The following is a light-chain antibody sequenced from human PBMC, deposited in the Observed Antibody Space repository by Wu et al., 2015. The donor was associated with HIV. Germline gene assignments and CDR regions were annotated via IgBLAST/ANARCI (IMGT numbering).Light chain of an antibody. CDR1: QNVYSTY. CDR2: GAS. Sequence: EIVLTQSPGTLSLSPGERATLSCRASQNVYSTYLSWYQQKPGQAPRLLIYGASTRATGIPARFSGTGSETEFTLTISSLQSEDFAAYYCQQYNNWPPWTFGQGTKVVIK. CDR3: QQYNNWPPWT. J-gene: IGKJ1*01. V-gene: IGKV3-15*01.